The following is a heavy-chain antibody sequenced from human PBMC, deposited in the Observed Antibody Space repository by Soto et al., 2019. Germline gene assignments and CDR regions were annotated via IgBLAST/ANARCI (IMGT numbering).Heavy chain of an antibody. J-gene: IGHJ3*02. V-gene: IGHV4-59*08. Sequence: QVQLQESGPGLVKPSETLSLTCTVSGGSISSYYWSWIRQPPGKGLEWIGYIYYSGSTNYNPSLKSRVTISVDTSKNQFSLKLISVTAADTAVYYCARRYGDAFDIWGQGTMVTVSS. CDR3: ARRYGDAFDI. CDR1: GGSISSYY. CDR2: IYYSGST. D-gene: IGHD2-15*01.